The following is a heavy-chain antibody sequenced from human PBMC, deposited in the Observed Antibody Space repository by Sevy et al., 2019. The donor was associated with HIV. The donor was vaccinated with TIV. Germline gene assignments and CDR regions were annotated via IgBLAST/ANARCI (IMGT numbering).Heavy chain of an antibody. J-gene: IGHJ4*02. Sequence: SETLSLTCTVSGGSISSGTYYWSWIRQPAGKGLEWIGRIYTSGITNYNPSLKSRVTTSLDTSKNQFSLNLRSVTAADTAVYYCARYYYGSGKYYFDYWGQGTLVTVSS. CDR2: IYTSGIT. D-gene: IGHD3-10*01. CDR3: ARYYYGSGKYYFDY. V-gene: IGHV4-61*02. CDR1: GGSISSGTYY.